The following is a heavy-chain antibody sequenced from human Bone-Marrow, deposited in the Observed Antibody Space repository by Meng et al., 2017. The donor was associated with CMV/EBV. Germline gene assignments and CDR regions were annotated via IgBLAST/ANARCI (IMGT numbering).Heavy chain of an antibody. Sequence: SLKISCAASGFTFDDHAMHWVRQAPGKGLEWVSVINWNSYGIGYADSVKGRFTISRDNAKNSLYLQMNSLRAEDKALYYFAKDVGVKYYFYAMDVWGQGTTVTVSS. J-gene: IGHJ6*02. CDR3: AKDVGVKYYFYAMDV. CDR2: INWNSYGI. V-gene: IGHV3-9*01. CDR1: GFTFDDHA. D-gene: IGHD3-16*01.